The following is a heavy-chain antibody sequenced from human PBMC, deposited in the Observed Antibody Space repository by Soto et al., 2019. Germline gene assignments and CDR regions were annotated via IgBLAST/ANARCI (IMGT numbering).Heavy chain of an antibody. Sequence: GGSLRLSCAASGFSFSDYSMTWVRQALGRGLEWVSTLTPAGTTFYADSVKGRFTISRDNYRNTLSLQMYNLRAEDTARYYCAKRATTVPTPGNYFDCWGQGTLVTVSS. CDR1: GFSFSDYS. CDR3: AKRATTVPTPGNYFDC. J-gene: IGHJ4*02. V-gene: IGHV3-23*01. D-gene: IGHD2-15*01. CDR2: LTPAGTT.